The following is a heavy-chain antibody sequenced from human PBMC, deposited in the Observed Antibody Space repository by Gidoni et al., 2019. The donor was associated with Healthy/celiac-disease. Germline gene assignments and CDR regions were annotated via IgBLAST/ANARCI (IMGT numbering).Heavy chain of an antibody. D-gene: IGHD4-17*01. CDR1: GGTFSSYT. CDR2: IIPILGIA. Sequence: QVQLVQSVAEVKKPGSSVKVSCKASGGTFSSYTISWVRQAPGQGIEWMGRIIPILGIANYEQKFQCRVTITADKSTSKAYMELSSLRSEDTAVYYCARMYTTGPGWFDPWGQGTLVTVSS. CDR3: ARMYTTGPGWFDP. V-gene: IGHV1-69*02. J-gene: IGHJ5*02.